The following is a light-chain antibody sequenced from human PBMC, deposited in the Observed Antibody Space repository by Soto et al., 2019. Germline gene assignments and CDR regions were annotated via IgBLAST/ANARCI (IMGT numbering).Light chain of an antibody. J-gene: IGKJ4*01. Sequence: EIVLTQSPATLYLSPGERATLSCRASQSVSSYLAWYQQKPGQAPRLLIYDASNRATAIPARFSGGESGTHFTLTISSLEPEDFAVYYCHQRSNWPPITFGGGTKVEIK. V-gene: IGKV3-11*01. CDR3: HQRSNWPPIT. CDR2: DAS. CDR1: QSVSSY.